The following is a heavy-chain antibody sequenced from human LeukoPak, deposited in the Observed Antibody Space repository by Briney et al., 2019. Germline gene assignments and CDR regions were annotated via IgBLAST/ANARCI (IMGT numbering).Heavy chain of an antibody. CDR1: GYTFTSYA. CDR2: INAGNGNT. CDR3: ASDYGDYDGYFDY. Sequence: ASVKVSCKASGYTFTSYAMHWVRQAPGQRLKWMGWINAGNGNTKYSQKFQGRVTITRDTSASTAYMELSSLRSEDTAVYYCASDYGDYDGYFDYWGQGTLVTVSS. D-gene: IGHD4-17*01. V-gene: IGHV1-3*01. J-gene: IGHJ4*02.